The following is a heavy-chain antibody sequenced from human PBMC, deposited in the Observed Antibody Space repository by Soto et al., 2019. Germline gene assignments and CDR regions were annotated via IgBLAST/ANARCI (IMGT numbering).Heavy chain of an antibody. J-gene: IGHJ5*02. CDR3: ARDGGGDCSGGSCYPNWFDP. D-gene: IGHD2-15*01. CDR1: GGSISSGGYY. CDR2: IYYSGST. Sequence: PSETLSLTCTVSGGSISSGGYYWSWIRQHPGKGLEWIGYIYYSGSTYYNPSLKSRVTISVDTSKNQFSLKLSSVTAADTAVYYCARDGGGDCSGGSCYPNWFDPWGQGTLVTVSS. V-gene: IGHV4-31*03.